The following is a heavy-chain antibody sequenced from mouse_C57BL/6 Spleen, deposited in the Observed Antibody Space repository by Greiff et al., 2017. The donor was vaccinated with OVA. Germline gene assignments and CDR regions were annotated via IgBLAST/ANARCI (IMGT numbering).Heavy chain of an antibody. CDR3: ARHGTGTYAMDY. J-gene: IGHJ4*01. D-gene: IGHD4-1*01. CDR2: ISSGGSYT. V-gene: IGHV5-6*01. CDR1: GFTFSSYG. Sequence: EVMLVESGGDLVKPGGSLKLSCAASGFTFSSYGMSWVRQTPDKRLEWVATISSGGSYTYYPDSVKGRFTISRDNAKNTLYLQMSSLKSEDTAMYYCARHGTGTYAMDYGGQGTSVTVSS.